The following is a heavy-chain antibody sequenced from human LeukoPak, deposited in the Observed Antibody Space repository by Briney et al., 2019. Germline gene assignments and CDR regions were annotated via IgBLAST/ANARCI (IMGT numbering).Heavy chain of an antibody. CDR2: ISSSSSTI. CDR1: GFTFSSYS. V-gene: IGHV3-48*01. CDR3: ARAGGSSWADY. D-gene: IGHD6-13*01. Sequence: GGSLRLSCAASGFTFSSYSMNWVRQAPGKGLEWVSYISSSSSTIYYADSVKGRFTISRDNAKNSLYLQMNSLRAEDTAVYYCARAGGSSWADYWGQGTLVTVSS. J-gene: IGHJ4*02.